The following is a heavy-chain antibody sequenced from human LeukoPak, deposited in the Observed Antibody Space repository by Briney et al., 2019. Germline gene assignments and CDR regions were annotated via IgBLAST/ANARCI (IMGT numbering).Heavy chain of an antibody. V-gene: IGHV5-51*01. CDR1: GYSFTSYW. Sequence: GESLQISCKGSGYSFTSYWIGWVRQLPGKGLEWMGIIYPGDTDTRYSPSFQGQVTISADKSISTAYLQWSSLKASDTAMYYCARNSGSYYADFDYWGQGTLVTVSS. CDR3: ARNSGSYYADFDY. CDR2: IYPGDTDT. J-gene: IGHJ4*02. D-gene: IGHD1-26*01.